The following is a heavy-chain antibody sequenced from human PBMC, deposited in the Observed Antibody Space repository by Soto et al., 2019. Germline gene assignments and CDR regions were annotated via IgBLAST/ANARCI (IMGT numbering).Heavy chain of an antibody. CDR3: AKDPAFYCSGGSCYLDY. Sequence: GGSLRLSCAASGFTFSSYAMSWVRQARGKGLEWVSTISGSGAGAYYADSVKGRFSISRDNSKNTLYLQMNSLRAEDTAIYYCAKDPAFYCSGGSCYLDYWGQGTLVTVSS. D-gene: IGHD2-15*01. CDR1: GFTFSSYA. J-gene: IGHJ4*02. CDR2: ISGSGAGA. V-gene: IGHV3-23*01.